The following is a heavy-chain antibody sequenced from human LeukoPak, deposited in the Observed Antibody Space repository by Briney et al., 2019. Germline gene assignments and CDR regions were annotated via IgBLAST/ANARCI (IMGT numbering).Heavy chain of an antibody. CDR2: ISSSSSYI. V-gene: IGHV3-21*01. J-gene: IGHJ4*02. Sequence: PGGSLRLSCAASGFTFSSYSMNWVRQAPGKGLEWVSSISSSSSYIYYADSVKGRFTISRDNAKNSLYLQMNSLRAEDTAVYYCARDFNYYDSSGYPDYWGQGTLVTVSS. CDR1: GFTFSSYS. CDR3: ARDFNYYDSSGYPDY. D-gene: IGHD3-22*01.